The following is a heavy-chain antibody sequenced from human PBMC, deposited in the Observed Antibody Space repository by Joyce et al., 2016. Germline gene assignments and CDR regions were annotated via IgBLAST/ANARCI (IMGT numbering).Heavy chain of an antibody. CDR2: ISSDGSTT. CDR1: GFTFSDYW. CDR3: ARGGYYVAGADWFHP. D-gene: IGHD3-10*02. J-gene: IGHJ5*02. V-gene: IGHV3-74*01. Sequence: EVQLVESGGGLVQPGGSLRLSCAASGFTFSDYWLHWVRQVPGKGLMWVSRISSDGSTTSHADSVKGRFTISRDNAKNTLFLQMNSLRAEDTAVYYCARGGYYVAGADWFHPWGQGTLVTVSS.